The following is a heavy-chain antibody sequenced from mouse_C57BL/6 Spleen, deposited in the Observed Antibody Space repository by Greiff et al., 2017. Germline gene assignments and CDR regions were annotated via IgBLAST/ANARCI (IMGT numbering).Heavy chain of an antibody. CDR1: GYAFSSYW. V-gene: IGHV1-80*01. CDR3: ARERVGRGYFDY. CDR2: IYPGGGDT. D-gene: IGHD4-1*01. J-gene: IGHJ2*01. Sequence: QVQLQQSGAELVKPGASVKISCKASGYAFSSYWMTWVKQRPGKGLEWIGQIYPGGGDTNYNGKFKGKATLTADKSSSTAYMQLSSLTSEDSAVYYCARERVGRGYFDYWGQGTTLTVSS.